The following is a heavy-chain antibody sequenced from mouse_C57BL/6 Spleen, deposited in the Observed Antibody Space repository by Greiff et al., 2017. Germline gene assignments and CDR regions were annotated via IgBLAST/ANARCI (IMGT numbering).Heavy chain of an antibody. CDR3: ARSTTVVSAMDY. CDR1: GYTFTSYW. CDR2: IDPSDSYT. J-gene: IGHJ4*01. V-gene: IGHV1-69*01. Sequence: VQLQQSGAELVMPGASVKLSCKASGYTFTSYWMHWVKQRPGQGLEWIGEIDPSDSYTNYNQKFKGKSTLTVEKSSSTAYMQVSSLTSEDSAVYYCARSTTVVSAMDYWGQGTSVTVSS. D-gene: IGHD1-1*01.